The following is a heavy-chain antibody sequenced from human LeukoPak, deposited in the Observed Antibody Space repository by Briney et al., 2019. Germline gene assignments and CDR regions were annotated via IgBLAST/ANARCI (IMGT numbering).Heavy chain of an antibody. V-gene: IGHV3-73*01. J-gene: IGHJ4*02. CDR2: IRSKANSYAT. D-gene: IGHD2-2*01. CDR3: TGRQYCSSTSCQSGDY. CDR1: GFTFSGSA. Sequence: GGSLRLSWAASGFTFSGSAMHWVRQASGKGLEWVGRIRSKANSYATAYAASVKGRFTISRGDSKNTAYLQMNSLKTEDTAVYYCTGRQYCSSTSCQSGDYWGQGTLVTVSS.